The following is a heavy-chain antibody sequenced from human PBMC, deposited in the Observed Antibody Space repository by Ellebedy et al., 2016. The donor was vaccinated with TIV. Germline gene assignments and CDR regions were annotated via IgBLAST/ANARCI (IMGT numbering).Heavy chain of an antibody. CDR2: IYSGGAT. J-gene: IGHJ4*02. CDR3: ARKYIYGFD. D-gene: IGHD5-18*01. CDR1: GFTVSSNY. V-gene: IGHV3-66*01. Sequence: GESLKISCAASGFTVSSNYMSWVRQAPGKGLEWGSVIYSGGATSYADSVKGRFTISRDNSKNTLYLQMNSLRVEDTAVYYCARKYIYGFDWGQGTLVTVSS.